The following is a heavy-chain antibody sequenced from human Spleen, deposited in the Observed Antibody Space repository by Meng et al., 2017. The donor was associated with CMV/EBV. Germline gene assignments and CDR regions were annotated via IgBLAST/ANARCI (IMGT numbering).Heavy chain of an antibody. V-gene: IGHV1-2*02. Sequence: ASVKVSCKASGYTFTSYDINWVRQAPGQGLEWMGWISPNAGGTNSAQKFQGRISMTKDTSISTVYMELTGLKSDDSAIYYCAREQVELRRSRGISGRAHFSADYYHYVMDVWGQGTTVTVSS. CDR3: AREQVELRRSRGISGRAHFSADYYHYVMDV. CDR2: ISPNAGGT. D-gene: IGHD1-7*01. CDR1: GYTFTSYD. J-gene: IGHJ6*02.